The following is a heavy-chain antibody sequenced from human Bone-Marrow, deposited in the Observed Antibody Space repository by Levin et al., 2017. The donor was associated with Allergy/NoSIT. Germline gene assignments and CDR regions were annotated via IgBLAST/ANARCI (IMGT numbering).Heavy chain of an antibody. CDR3: ARDSPGYGGYDY. CDR2: IEQDGSKT. J-gene: IGHJ4*02. V-gene: IGHV3-7*01. Sequence: ETLSLTCAVSGFTFGRYWMSWVRQAPGKGLEWVANIEQDGSKTFYVDSVRGRFTVSKDNAKSSLYLQVNSLRTEDTAVYYCARDSPGYGGYDYWGQGTLVSVSS. CDR1: GFTFGRYW. D-gene: IGHD5-12*01.